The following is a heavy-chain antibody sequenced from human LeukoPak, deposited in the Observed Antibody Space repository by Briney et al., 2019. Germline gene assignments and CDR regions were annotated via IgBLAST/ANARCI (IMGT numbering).Heavy chain of an antibody. CDR1: GGTFSSYT. J-gene: IGHJ4*02. D-gene: IGHD3-3*01. CDR2: IIPILGIA. V-gene: IGHV1-69*02. Sequence: SVKVSCKASGGTFSSYTISWVRQAPGQGLEWMGRIIPILGIANYAQKFQGRVTITADKSTSTAYMELSSLRSEDTAVYYCARGPHITIFGVVIPFDYWGQGTLVTVSS. CDR3: ARGPHITIFGVVIPFDY.